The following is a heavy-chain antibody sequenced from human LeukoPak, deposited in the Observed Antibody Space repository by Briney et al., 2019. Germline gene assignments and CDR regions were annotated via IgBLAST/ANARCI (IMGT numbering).Heavy chain of an antibody. CDR3: ASHPPHSDFWSGYNNWYFDL. V-gene: IGHV4-59*08. CDR2: IYYSGST. D-gene: IGHD3-3*01. J-gene: IGHJ2*01. CDR1: GGSISSYY. Sequence: SETLSLTCTVSGGSISSYYWSWIRQPPGKGLEWIGYIYYSGSTNYNPSLKSRVTISVDTSKNQFSLKLSSVTAADTAVYYCASHPPHSDFWSGYNNWYFDLWGRGTLVTVSS.